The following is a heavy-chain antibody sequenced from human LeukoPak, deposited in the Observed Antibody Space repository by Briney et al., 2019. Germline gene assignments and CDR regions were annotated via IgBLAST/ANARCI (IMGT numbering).Heavy chain of an antibody. D-gene: IGHD3-9*01. J-gene: IGHJ4*02. CDR3: ARADILPGYYAPDY. CDR1: GFTFSDYS. Sequence: GGSLRLSCAASGFTFSDYSMTWIRQAPGKGLEYISHISSNSSYTNYADSVKGRITISRDNAKNSLSLQMKSLRAEDTAVYYCARADILPGYYAPDYWGQGTLVTVSS. V-gene: IGHV3-11*05. CDR2: ISSNSSYT.